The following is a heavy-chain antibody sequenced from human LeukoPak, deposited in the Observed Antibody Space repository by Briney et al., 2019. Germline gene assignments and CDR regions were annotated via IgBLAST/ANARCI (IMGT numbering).Heavy chain of an antibody. D-gene: IGHD3-16*01. CDR3: ARDLLGARGFLPVNYYYCGMDV. Sequence: SQTLSLTCTVSGGSISSGDYYWIRIRQPPGKGLEWNGYIYYSGNTYYNPTLKSRVTISVDTSKNQFSLKLSSVTAADTAVYYCARDLLGARGFLPVNYYYCGMDVWGQGTTVSVSS. V-gene: IGHV4-30-4*01. J-gene: IGHJ6*02. CDR1: GGSISSGDYY. CDR2: IYYSGNT.